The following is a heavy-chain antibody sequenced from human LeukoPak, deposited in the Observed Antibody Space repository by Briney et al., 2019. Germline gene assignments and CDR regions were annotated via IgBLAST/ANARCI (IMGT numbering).Heavy chain of an antibody. D-gene: IGHD3-22*01. Sequence: SETLSLTCTVSGVSISGNYWSWIRQSPGKGLEWIGYIFYTGSTVYSPSLQSRVTILLDTSKNQFSLKLSSVTAADTAVYYCARGVDSYDSSYYFDYWGQGTLVTVSS. J-gene: IGHJ4*02. CDR1: GVSISGNY. V-gene: IGHV4-59*01. CDR3: ARGVDSYDSSYYFDY. CDR2: IFYTGST.